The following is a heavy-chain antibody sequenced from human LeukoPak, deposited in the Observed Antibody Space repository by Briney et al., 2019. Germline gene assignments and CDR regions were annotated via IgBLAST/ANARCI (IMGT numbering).Heavy chain of an antibody. V-gene: IGHV3-7*03. D-gene: IGHD2-15*01. J-gene: IGHJ6*02. CDR3: AKQAVAAWASGMDV. Sequence: GGSLRLSCAASGSTFSNYWMTWVRQAPGKGLEWVANIKLDGSEKYYVDSVKGRFTISRDNAKNSLYLQMNSLRAEDTALYYCAKQAVAAWASGMDVWGQGTTVTVSS. CDR2: IKLDGSEK. CDR1: GSTFSNYW.